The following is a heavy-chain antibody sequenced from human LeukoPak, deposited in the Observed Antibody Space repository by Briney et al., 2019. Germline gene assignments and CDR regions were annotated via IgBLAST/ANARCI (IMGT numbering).Heavy chain of an antibody. Sequence: SETPSLTCTVSGGSISSSSYYWGWIRQPPGKGLEWIGSIYYSGSTYYNPSLRSRVTISIDTSKNQFSLKLSSVTAADTAVYYCARQEYISSWHLDYWGQGTLVTVSS. D-gene: IGHD6-13*01. V-gene: IGHV4-39*01. CDR1: GGSISSSSYY. CDR2: IYYSGST. J-gene: IGHJ4*02. CDR3: ARQEYISSWHLDY.